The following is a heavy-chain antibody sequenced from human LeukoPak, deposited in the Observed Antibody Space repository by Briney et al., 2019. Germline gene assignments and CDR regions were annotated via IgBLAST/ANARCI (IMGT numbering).Heavy chain of an antibody. CDR1: GFTFSSYA. CDR3: ARAVAAEAPDY. V-gene: IGHV3-30-3*01. CDR2: ISYDGSNK. J-gene: IGHJ4*02. D-gene: IGHD6-13*01. Sequence: GGSLRLSCAASGFTFSSYAMHWVRQAPGKGLEWVAVISYDGSNKYYADSVKGRFTISRDNAKNSLYLQMNSLRVEDTAVYYCARAVAAEAPDYWGQGTLVTVSS.